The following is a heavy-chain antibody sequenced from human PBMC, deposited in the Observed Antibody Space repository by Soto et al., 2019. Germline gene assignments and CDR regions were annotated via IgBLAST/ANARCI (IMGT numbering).Heavy chain of an antibody. CDR3: AIEFKYYESRDRYFDY. J-gene: IGHJ4*02. V-gene: IGHV6-1*01. Sequence: SQTLPLSCTISADSVTRNSAAWYWLRQSPSRGLEWLGRTYYRSKWYNDYSVSVKSRITVTPDTSKNQFSLHLKSVTPEDTAVYYCAIEFKYYESRDRYFDYWAQGALVTVSS. CDR2: TYYRSKWYN. CDR1: ADSVTRNSAA. D-gene: IGHD3-16*01.